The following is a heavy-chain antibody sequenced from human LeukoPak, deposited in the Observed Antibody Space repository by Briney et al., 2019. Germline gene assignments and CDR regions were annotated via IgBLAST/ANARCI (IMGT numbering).Heavy chain of an antibody. Sequence: GGSLRLSCAASGFTFSSYAMHWVRQAPGKGLEWVAVISYDGSNKYYADSVKGRFTISRDNSKNTLYLQMNSLRAEDTAVYYCASLNWGLIVATSRGQFFPMARNFDAWGQGTLVTVSS. CDR1: GFTFSSYA. CDR3: ASLNWGLIVATSRGQFFPMARNFDA. J-gene: IGHJ5*02. D-gene: IGHD5-12*01. V-gene: IGHV3-30-3*01. CDR2: ISYDGSNK.